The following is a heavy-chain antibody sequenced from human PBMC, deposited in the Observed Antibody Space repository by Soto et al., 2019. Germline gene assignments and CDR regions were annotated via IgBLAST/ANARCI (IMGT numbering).Heavy chain of an antibody. D-gene: IGHD3-22*01. Sequence: PGGSLRLSCAASGFSFSSFGMHWVRQAAGKGLVWVSRINMDGTRNNYADSVKGRFTISRDNSKNTLYLQMNSLRAEDTAVYYCATLHLTNGYHYDSSGYYLHTPDYYYYGMDVWGQGTTVTVSS. V-gene: IGHV3-NL1*01. CDR2: INMDGTRN. J-gene: IGHJ6*02. CDR1: GFSFSSFG. CDR3: ATLHLTNGYHYDSSGYYLHTPDYYYYGMDV.